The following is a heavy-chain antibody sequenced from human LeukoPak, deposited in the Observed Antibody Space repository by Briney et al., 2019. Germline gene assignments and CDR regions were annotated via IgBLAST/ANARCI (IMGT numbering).Heavy chain of an antibody. V-gene: IGHV1-18*01. J-gene: IGHJ4*02. Sequence: ASVKVSCKASGYTFTSYGISWVRQAPGQGLEWMGWISAYNGNTNYAQKFQGRVTMTRDTSISTAYMELSRLRSDDTAVYYCAIRLVVVAATTGDYWGQGTLVTVSS. CDR3: AIRLVVVAATTGDY. D-gene: IGHD2-15*01. CDR2: ISAYNGNT. CDR1: GYTFTSYG.